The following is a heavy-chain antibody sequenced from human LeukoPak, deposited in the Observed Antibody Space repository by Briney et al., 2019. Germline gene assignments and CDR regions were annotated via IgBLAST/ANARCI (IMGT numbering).Heavy chain of an antibody. V-gene: IGHV3-9*01. CDR1: GFTFDDYA. J-gene: IGHJ5*02. Sequence: PGGFLRLSCAASGFTFDDYAMHWVRQAPGKGLEWVSGISWNSGSIGYADSVKGRFTISRDNAKNSLYLQMNSLRAEDTALYYCAKDHYYDSSGTFDPWGQGTLVTVSS. CDR2: ISWNSGSI. CDR3: AKDHYYDSSGTFDP. D-gene: IGHD3-22*01.